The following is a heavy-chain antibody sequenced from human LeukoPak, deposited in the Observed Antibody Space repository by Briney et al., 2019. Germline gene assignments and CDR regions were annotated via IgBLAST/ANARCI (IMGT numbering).Heavy chain of an antibody. J-gene: IGHJ4*02. D-gene: IGHD1-7*01. Sequence: GGSLRLSCAASGFTFSSYAMHWVRQAPGKGLEWVAFISYDGSNKYFADSVKGRFTISRDKPKNTLYLQMNSLRAEDAAVYYCARRGGGNYPQYFEYWGQGTLVTVSS. CDR3: ARRGGGNYPQYFEY. V-gene: IGHV3-30*03. CDR1: GFTFSSYA. CDR2: ISYDGSNK.